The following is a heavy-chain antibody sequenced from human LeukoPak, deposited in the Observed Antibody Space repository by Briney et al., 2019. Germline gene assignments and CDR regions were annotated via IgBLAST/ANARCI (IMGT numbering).Heavy chain of an antibody. V-gene: IGHV3-23*01. CDR3: AKTGRPMVRGVIDY. CDR2: ISGSGGST. CDR1: GFTFSSYA. D-gene: IGHD3-10*01. Sequence: PGGSLRLSCAASGFTFSSYAMSWVRQAPGKGLEWVSAISGSGGSTYYADSVKGRFTISRDNSKNTLYLQMNSLRAEDTVVYYCAKTGRPMVRGVIDYWGQGTLVTVSS. J-gene: IGHJ4*02.